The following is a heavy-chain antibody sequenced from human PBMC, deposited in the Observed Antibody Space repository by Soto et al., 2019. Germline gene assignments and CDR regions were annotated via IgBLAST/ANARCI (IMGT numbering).Heavy chain of an antibody. CDR1: GYTFTSYG. CDR3: ARDGVHCSGGSCYSNY. V-gene: IGHV1-18*01. CDR2: ISAYNGNK. Sequence: GASVKGSCKASGYTFTSYGISWVRQAPGQGLEWKGRISAYNGNKNYAQKLQGRVTMTTDTSTITAYMELRSLRSDDTAVYYCARDGVHCSGGSCYSNYWGQGTLVTVSS. J-gene: IGHJ4*02. D-gene: IGHD2-15*01.